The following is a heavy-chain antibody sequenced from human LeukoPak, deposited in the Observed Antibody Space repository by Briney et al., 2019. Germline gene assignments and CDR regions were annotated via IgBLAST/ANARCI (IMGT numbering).Heavy chain of an antibody. CDR3: ARHQPRYSSSWYSGMDV. J-gene: IGHJ6*02. D-gene: IGHD6-13*01. CDR1: GGSFRGYY. CDR2: IYDSGST. Sequence: PAETLSLTCAVYGGSFRGYYWSWIRQPPGKGLEWIGTIYDSGSTYYNPSLKSRVTISVDTSKNQFSLKLSSVTAADTAVYYCARHQPRYSSSWYSGMDVWGQGTTVTVSS. V-gene: IGHV4-34*01.